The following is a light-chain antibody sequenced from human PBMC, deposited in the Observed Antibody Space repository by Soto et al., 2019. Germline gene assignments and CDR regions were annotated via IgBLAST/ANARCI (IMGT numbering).Light chain of an antibody. J-gene: IGKJ1*01. CDR3: QQYYSYSRT. V-gene: IGKV1-5*01. CDR1: QSISSW. Sequence: DIPMTQSPSTLSASVGDRVTITCRASQSISSWLAWYQQKPGKAPKLLIYDASSLESGVPSRFNGSGSGTEFTLTISSLQPDDSATYYCQQYYSYSRTFGQGTKLEIK. CDR2: DAS.